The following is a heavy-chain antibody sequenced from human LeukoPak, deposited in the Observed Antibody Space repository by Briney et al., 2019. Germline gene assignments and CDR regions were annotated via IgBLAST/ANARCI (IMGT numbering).Heavy chain of an antibody. CDR1: GFTFTSHV. CDR3: ARESIRSGSLKWFDP. J-gene: IGHJ5*02. D-gene: IGHD3-3*01. Sequence: GGSLRLSCAASGFTFTSHVMSWVRQTPGKELEWVSAIDGSGHTTYYADSVRGRFIISRDNSKKTLYLQTNSLRAEDTATYYCARESIRSGSLKWFDPWGQGTLVTVSS. CDR2: IDGSGHTT. V-gene: IGHV3-23*01.